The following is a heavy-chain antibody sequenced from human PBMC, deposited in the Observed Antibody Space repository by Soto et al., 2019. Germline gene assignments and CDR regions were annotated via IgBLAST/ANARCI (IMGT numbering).Heavy chain of an antibody. V-gene: IGHV4-31*03. CDR3: ARDNPIMTPEGDV. CDR2: IYYSGST. D-gene: IGHD4-4*01. Sequence: SETLSLTCTVSGGSIGSGGYYWSWIRQHPGKGLEWIGYIYYSGSTYYNPSLKSRVTISVDTSKNQFSLKLSSVTAADTAVYYCARDNPIMTPEGDVWGQGTTVTVSS. CDR1: GGSIGSGGYY. J-gene: IGHJ6*02.